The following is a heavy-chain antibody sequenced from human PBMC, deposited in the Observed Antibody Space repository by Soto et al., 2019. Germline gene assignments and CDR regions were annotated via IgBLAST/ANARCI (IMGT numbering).Heavy chain of an antibody. V-gene: IGHV3-23*01. Sequence: GGSLRLSCAASGFTFSSYAMSWVRQAPGKGLEWVSAISGSGGSTYYADSVKGRFTISRDNSKNTLYLQMNSLRAEDTAVYYCAKDLFSGDYAFYYYYGMDVWGQGTTVTVSS. CDR3: AKDLFSGDYAFYYYYGMDV. CDR2: ISGSGGST. CDR1: GFTFSSYA. J-gene: IGHJ6*02. D-gene: IGHD4-17*01.